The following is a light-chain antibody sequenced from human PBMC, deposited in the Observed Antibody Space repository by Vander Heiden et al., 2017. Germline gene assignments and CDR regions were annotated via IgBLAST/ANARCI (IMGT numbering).Light chain of an antibody. CDR2: DAS. CDR3: QQYQQYDPYPT. CDR1: QPISSW. V-gene: IGKV1-5*01. J-gene: IGKJ4*01. Sequence: DIQMTQSPPILSASLGDRVTITCRASQPISSWLAWYQQKPGKAPELLIYDASSLESGVTSRFSGSGSGTEFTLTISSLQPEDFATYYCQQYQQYDPYPTFGGGTKVEI.